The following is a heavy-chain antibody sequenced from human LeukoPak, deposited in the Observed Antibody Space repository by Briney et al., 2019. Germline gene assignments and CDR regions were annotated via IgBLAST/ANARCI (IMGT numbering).Heavy chain of an antibody. CDR2: IKEDESAK. D-gene: IGHD1-26*01. CDR3: ARDVGGSLDY. CDR1: GFTFSTYW. Sequence: GGSLRLSCAASGFTFSTYWMAWVRQAPGKGLEWVANIKEDESAKHQADSVKGRFTISRDNAQNAVYLQMSSLRGEDTAVYYCARDVGGSLDYWGQGTLVTVSS. V-gene: IGHV3-7*01. J-gene: IGHJ4*02.